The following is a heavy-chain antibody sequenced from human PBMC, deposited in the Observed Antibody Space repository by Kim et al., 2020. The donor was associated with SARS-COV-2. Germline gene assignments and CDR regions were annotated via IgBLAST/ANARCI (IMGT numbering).Heavy chain of an antibody. Sequence: GGSLRLSCAASGFTFSSYAMHWVRQAPGKGLEWVAVISYDGSNKYYADSVKGRFTISRDNSKNTLYLQMNSLRAEDTAVYYCARGRLVLLWFRELLGAF. J-gene: IGHJ3*01. CDR3: ARGRLVLLWFRELLGAF. CDR1: GFTFSSYA. D-gene: IGHD3-10*01. V-gene: IGHV3-30-3*01. CDR2: ISYDGSNK.